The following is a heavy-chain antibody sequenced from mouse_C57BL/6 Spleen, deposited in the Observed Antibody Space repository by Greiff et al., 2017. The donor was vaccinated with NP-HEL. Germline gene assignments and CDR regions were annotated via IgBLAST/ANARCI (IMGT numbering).Heavy chain of an antibody. D-gene: IGHD1-1*01. CDR2: IYPGSGST. J-gene: IGHJ3*01. V-gene: IGHV1-55*01. Sequence: VQLQQSGAELVKPGASVKMSCKASGYTFTSYWITWVKQRPGQGLEWIGDIYPGSGSTNYNEKFKSKATLTVDTSSSTAYMQLSSLTSEDSAVYYCARGGYGSSYGFAYWGQGTLVTVSA. CDR1: GYTFTSYW. CDR3: ARGGYGSSYGFAY.